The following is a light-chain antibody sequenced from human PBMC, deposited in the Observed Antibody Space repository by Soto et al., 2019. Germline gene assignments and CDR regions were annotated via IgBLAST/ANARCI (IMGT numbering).Light chain of an antibody. CDR2: GAS. J-gene: IGKJ5*01. CDR1: QSVSSSY. Sequence: EIVLTQSPGTLSLSPGERATLSCRASQSVSSSYLAWYQQKPGQAPRLLIYGASSRATGITDRFRGAGSGKDFTLAISRLEPEDFALYYCQQHDILPITFGQGKRLEIK. V-gene: IGKV3-20*01. CDR3: QQHDILPIT.